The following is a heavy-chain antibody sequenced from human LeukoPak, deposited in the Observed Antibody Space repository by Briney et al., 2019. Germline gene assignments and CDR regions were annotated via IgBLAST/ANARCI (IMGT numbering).Heavy chain of an antibody. D-gene: IGHD3-22*01. CDR3: AKGANYYDSSGYPYFDY. CDR2: ISWNSGSI. Sequence: GGSLSLSCAASGFTFDDYAMHWVRQAPGKGLEWVSGISWNSGSIGYADSVKGRFTISRDNAKNSLYLQMNSLRAEDMALYYCAKGANYYDSSGYPYFDYWGQGTLVTVSS. J-gene: IGHJ4*02. CDR1: GFTFDDYA. V-gene: IGHV3-9*03.